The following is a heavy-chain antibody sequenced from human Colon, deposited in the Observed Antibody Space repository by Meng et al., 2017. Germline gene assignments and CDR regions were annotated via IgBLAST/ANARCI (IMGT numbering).Heavy chain of an antibody. CDR2: INPHSGGT. CDR1: GDNFSGYY. D-gene: IGHD3-9*01. CDR3: AGHKTGFDIDSSPY. J-gene: IGHJ4*02. Sequence: ASVKVSCKASGDNFSGYYLNWVRQVPGHGLEWMGRINPHSGGTNYVQRFQDRVTMTMDIDTSTTTFYLDLSGLTSDDTAVYYCAGHKTGFDIDSSPYWGLRTLVTVSS. V-gene: IGHV1-2*06.